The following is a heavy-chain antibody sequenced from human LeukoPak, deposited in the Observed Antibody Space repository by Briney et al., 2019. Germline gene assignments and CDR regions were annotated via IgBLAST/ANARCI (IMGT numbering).Heavy chain of an antibody. CDR2: ISYDGSNK. V-gene: IGHV3-30*04. CDR3: ARDALVPAALRSDAFDI. D-gene: IGHD2-2*01. J-gene: IGHJ3*02. Sequence: GGSLRLSCAASGFTFSSYAMHWVRQAPGKGLEWVAIISYDGSNKYYADSVEGRFTISRDNSKNTLYLQMNSLGAEDTAVYYCARDALVPAALRSDAFDIWGQGTMVTVSS. CDR1: GFTFSSYA.